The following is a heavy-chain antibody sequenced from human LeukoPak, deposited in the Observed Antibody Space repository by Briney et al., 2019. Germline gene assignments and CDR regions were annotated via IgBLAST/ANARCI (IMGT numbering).Heavy chain of an antibody. D-gene: IGHD3-22*01. CDR1: GYTFTGYY. CDR2: INPNSGGT. Sequence: ASVKVSCKASGYTFTGYYMHWVRQAPGQGLEWMGWINPNSGGTNYAQKIQGRVTMTRDTSISTAYMELSRLRSDDTAVYYCASAQSSSDLDYWGQGTLVTVSS. CDR3: ASAQSSSDLDY. V-gene: IGHV1-2*02. J-gene: IGHJ4*02.